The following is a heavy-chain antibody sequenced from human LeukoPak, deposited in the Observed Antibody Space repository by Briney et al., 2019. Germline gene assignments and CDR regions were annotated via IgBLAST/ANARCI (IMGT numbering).Heavy chain of an antibody. J-gene: IGHJ5*02. CDR2: ISSSSGTI. D-gene: IGHD2/OR15-2a*01. CDR3: ARAARADCTSPTCHSWLAP. CDR1: GFTFSSFS. Sequence: GGSLRLSCAASGFTFSSFSMNWVRQAPGKGLEWVSYISSSSGTINYADSVKGRFTISRDNAKNTLYLQMNSLRAEDTAVYYCARAARADCTSPTCHSWLAPWGQGTQVTVSS. V-gene: IGHV3-48*01.